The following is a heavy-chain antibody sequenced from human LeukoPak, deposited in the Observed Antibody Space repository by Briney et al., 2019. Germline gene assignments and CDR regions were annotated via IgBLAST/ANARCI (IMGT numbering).Heavy chain of an antibody. J-gene: IGHJ4*02. CDR1: GYTFTSYG. CDR3: ARDFGIVGTTWGYYFDH. CDR2: IIPILGIA. V-gene: IGHV1-69*04. D-gene: IGHD1-26*01. Sequence: GASVKVSCKASGYTFTSYGISWVRQAPGQGLEWMGRIIPILGIANYAQKFQGRVTMTRDTSTSTVYMELSSLRSDDTAVYFCARDFGIVGTTWGYYFDHWGQGTLVTVSS.